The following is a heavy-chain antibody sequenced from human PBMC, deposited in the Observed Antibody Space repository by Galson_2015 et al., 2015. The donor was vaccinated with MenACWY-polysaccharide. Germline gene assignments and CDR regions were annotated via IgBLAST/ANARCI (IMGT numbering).Heavy chain of an antibody. CDR2: MYSGGFT. Sequence: SLRLSCAASGFNVGGLYMSWVRQAPGKRPEWVSIMYSGGFTEYEDSVKGRFTISRDISKNTVYLQMNSLKVEDTAVYYCARGAQSFFDY. CDR3: ARGAQSFFDY. CDR1: GFNVGGLY. V-gene: IGHV3-53*01. J-gene: IGHJ4*01.